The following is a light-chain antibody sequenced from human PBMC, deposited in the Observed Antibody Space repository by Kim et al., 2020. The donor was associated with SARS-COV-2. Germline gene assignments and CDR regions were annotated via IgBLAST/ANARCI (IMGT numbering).Light chain of an antibody. CDR1: QSVSSY. CDR2: DAS. Sequence: SPGERATLSCMASQSVSSYLAWYQQKPGQAPRLLIYDASNRATGIPARFSGSGSGTDFTLTISSLEPEDFAVYYCQQRSNWPPGWTFGQGTKLEI. J-gene: IGKJ2*02. V-gene: IGKV3-11*01. CDR3: QQRSNWPPGWT.